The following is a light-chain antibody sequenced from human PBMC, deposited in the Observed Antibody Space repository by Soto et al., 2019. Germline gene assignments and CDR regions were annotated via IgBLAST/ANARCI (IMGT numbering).Light chain of an antibody. CDR1: QDISSN. V-gene: IGKV3-15*01. Sequence: EIVMTQSPTTLSVSPGERGTLSCRASQDISSNLAWYQQKPGQTPRLLIHGASTRATGIPARFSGSGSGTRFTLTIASLQSEDFAVYYCQQYGNWPRTFGQGTKVDIK. J-gene: IGKJ1*01. CDR2: GAS. CDR3: QQYGNWPRT.